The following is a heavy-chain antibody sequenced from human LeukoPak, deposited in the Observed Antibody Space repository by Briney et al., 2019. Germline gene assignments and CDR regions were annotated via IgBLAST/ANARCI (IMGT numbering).Heavy chain of an antibody. J-gene: IGHJ4*02. CDR1: GFTFSSYG. D-gene: IGHD6-6*01. CDR2: IRYDGSNK. V-gene: IGHV3-30*02. Sequence: GGSLRLSCAASGFTFSSYGMHWVRQAPGKGLEWVAFIRYDGSNKYYADSVKGRFTISRDNSKNTLYLQMNSLRAEDTAVYYCAKDRYSSSSLDYWGQGALVTVSS. CDR3: AKDRYSSSSLDY.